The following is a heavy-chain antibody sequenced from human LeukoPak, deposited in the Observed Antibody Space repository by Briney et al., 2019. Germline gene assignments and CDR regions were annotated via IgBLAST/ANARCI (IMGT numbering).Heavy chain of an antibody. CDR1: GYTFTGYY. Sequence: ASVKVSCKASGYTFTGYYMHWVRQAPGQGLEWMGGINPNSGGTNYAQKLQGRDTMTRDASISTAYMELSRLRSDDTAVYYCARFGTYYYGSGAVGYFDYWGQGTLVTVSS. D-gene: IGHD3-10*01. V-gene: IGHV1-2*02. J-gene: IGHJ4*02. CDR2: INPNSGGT. CDR3: ARFGTYYYGSGAVGYFDY.